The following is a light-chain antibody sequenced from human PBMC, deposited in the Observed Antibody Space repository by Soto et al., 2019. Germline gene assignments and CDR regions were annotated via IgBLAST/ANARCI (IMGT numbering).Light chain of an antibody. V-gene: IGLV2-8*01. CDR3: SSFAGRDFYV. J-gene: IGLJ1*01. Sequence: QSVLTQPPSASGSPGQSVTISCTGTSSDVGAYVYVSCYQQHPGKAPKLMIYEVNKRPSGVPDRFSGSKSGNTASLTVSGLQAEDEADYYCSSFAGRDFYVFGTGTKLTVL. CDR1: SSDVGAYVY. CDR2: EVN.